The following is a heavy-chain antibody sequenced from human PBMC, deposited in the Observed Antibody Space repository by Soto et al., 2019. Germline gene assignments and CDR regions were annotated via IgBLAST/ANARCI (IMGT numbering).Heavy chain of an antibody. V-gene: IGHV1-69*01. CDR2: IIPVFETR. Sequence: QVQLVQSGAEVKKPGSSVKVSCRASGGSFRNYVISWVRQAPGQGREWIGGIIPVFETRTYAQKFQSRATITADDSTSTVAMEMTNLRSEDMAVYFCSFHSDSNSYSRFDFWGQGTLVTVSS. J-gene: IGHJ4*02. D-gene: IGHD4-4*01. CDR3: SFHSDSNSYSRFDF. CDR1: GGSFRNYV.